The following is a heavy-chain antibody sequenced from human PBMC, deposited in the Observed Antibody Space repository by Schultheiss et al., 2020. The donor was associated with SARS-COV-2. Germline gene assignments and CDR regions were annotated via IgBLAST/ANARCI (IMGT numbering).Heavy chain of an antibody. CDR1: GGSISSGSYY. J-gene: IGHJ4*02. CDR3: AKGAVGVAAIDY. CDR2: INAGGGGT. V-gene: IGHV3-23*01. D-gene: IGHD6-19*01. Sequence: ETLSLTFTVSGGSISSGSYYWSWIRQPPGKGLEWVSFINAGGGGTYYADSVKGRFTISRDNSKDTLSLLLNSLRVEDTAVYYCAKGAVGVAAIDYWGQGTLVTVSS.